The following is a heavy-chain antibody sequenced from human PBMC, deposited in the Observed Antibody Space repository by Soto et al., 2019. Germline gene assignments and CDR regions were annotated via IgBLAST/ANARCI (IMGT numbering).Heavy chain of an antibody. V-gene: IGHV3-53*02. D-gene: IGHD2-21*02. CDR2: IYSGGST. Sequence: EVQLVETGGGLIQPGGSLRLSCAASGFTVSSNYMSWVRQAPGKGLEWVSVIYSGGSTYYADSVKGRFTISRDNSKNTLYLQKNSLRAEDTAVYYCARFRDTYCGGDCPDAFDIWGQGTMVTVSS. CDR3: ARFRDTYCGGDCPDAFDI. J-gene: IGHJ3*02. CDR1: GFTVSSNY.